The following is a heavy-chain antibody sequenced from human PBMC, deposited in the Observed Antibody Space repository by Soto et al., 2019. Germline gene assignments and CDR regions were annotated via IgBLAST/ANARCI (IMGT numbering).Heavy chain of an antibody. CDR2: IYYTGST. Sequence: PSETLYLTCTVSGGSFSSGDYYWSWVRQPPGKGLEWIGYIYYTGSTFNNPSLKSRVSISIDTSKTQFSLKLSSVTAADTAVYYCARIHFGDEPSYYYYGMDVWGQGTTVTVSS. CDR1: GGSFSSGDYY. J-gene: IGHJ6*02. V-gene: IGHV4-30-4*01. CDR3: ARIHFGDEPSYYYYGMDV. D-gene: IGHD4-17*01.